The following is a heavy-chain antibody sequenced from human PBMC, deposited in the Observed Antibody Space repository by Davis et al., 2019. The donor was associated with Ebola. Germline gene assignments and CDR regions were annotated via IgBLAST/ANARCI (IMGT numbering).Heavy chain of an antibody. CDR3: ATGTRVFDH. J-gene: IGHJ4*02. V-gene: IGHV1-8*01. CDR1: GYTFTSYD. D-gene: IGHD4-17*01. CDR2: MNPNSGNT. Sequence: AASVKVSCKASGYTFTSYDINWVRQATGQGLECMGWMNPNSGNTGYVQKFQGRITMTRDTSINTAYMELSNLRPDDTAVYYFATGTRVFDHWGQGTLVTGSS.